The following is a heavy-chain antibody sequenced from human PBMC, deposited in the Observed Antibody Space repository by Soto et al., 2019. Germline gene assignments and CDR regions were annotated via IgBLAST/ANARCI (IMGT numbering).Heavy chain of an antibody. Sequence: SETLSLTCAVYGGSFSGYYWSWIRQPPGKGLEWIGEINHSGSTNYNPSLKSRVTISVDTSKNQFSLKLSSVTAADTAVYYCARGNHRAGHYYGVDVWGQGTTVTVSS. D-gene: IGHD6-19*01. CDR2: INHSGST. CDR1: GGSFSGYY. V-gene: IGHV4-34*01. J-gene: IGHJ6*02. CDR3: ARGNHRAGHYYGVDV.